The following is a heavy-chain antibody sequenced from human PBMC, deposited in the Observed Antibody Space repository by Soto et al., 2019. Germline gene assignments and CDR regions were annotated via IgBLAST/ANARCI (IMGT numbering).Heavy chain of an antibody. Sequence: SGGSLRLSCAASGFTFSSYAMHWVRQAPGKGLEWVAVISYGGSNKYYADSVKGRFTISRDNSKNTLYLQMNSLRAEDTAVYYCARDGIEWELLLAYWGQGTLVTVSS. J-gene: IGHJ4*02. CDR2: ISYGGSNK. CDR3: ARDGIEWELLLAY. V-gene: IGHV3-30-3*01. CDR1: GFTFSSYA. D-gene: IGHD1-26*01.